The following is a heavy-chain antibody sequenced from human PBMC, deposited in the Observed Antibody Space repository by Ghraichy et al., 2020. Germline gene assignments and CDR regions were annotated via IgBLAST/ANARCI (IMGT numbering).Heavy chain of an antibody. CDR1: GYTFTSYG. Sequence: ASVKVSCKASGYTFTSYGISWVRQAPGQGLEWMGGISAYNGNTNYAQKLQGRVTMTTDTSTSTAYVELRSLRSDDTAVYYCARDRVAMIVVVITNGMDVWGQGTTVTVSS. J-gene: IGHJ6*02. CDR3: ARDRVAMIVVVITNGMDV. V-gene: IGHV1-18*01. CDR2: ISAYNGNT. D-gene: IGHD3-22*01.